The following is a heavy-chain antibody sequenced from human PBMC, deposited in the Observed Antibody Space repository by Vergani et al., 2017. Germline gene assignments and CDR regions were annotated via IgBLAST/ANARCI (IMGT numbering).Heavy chain of an antibody. CDR2: IWYDGSNK. Sequence: QVQLVESGGGVVQPGRSLRLSCAASGFTFSSYGMHWVRQAPGKGLEWVAVIWYDGSNKYYADSVKGRFTISRDNSKNTLYLQMNSLRAEDTAVYYCAREFHRGRYYDSSGYDHPLGAFEIWGQGTMVTVSS. CDR1: GFTFSSYG. J-gene: IGHJ3*02. V-gene: IGHV3-33*01. D-gene: IGHD3-22*01. CDR3: AREFHRGRYYDSSGYDHPLGAFEI.